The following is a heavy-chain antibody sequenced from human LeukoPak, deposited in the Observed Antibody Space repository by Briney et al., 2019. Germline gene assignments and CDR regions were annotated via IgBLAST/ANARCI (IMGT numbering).Heavy chain of an antibody. CDR2: IYYSGST. CDR1: GGSISSYY. D-gene: IGHD6-13*01. J-gene: IGHJ5*02. CDR3: ARQAAAGAWFDP. Sequence: SETLSLTCTVSGGSISSYYWSWIRQPPGKGLEWIGYIYYSGSTNYNTSLKSRVTISVDTSKNQFSLKLSSVTAADTAVYYCARQAAAGAWFDPWGQGTLVTVSS. V-gene: IGHV4-59*08.